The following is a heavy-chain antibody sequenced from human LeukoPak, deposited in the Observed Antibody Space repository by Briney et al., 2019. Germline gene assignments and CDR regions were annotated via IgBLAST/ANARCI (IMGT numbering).Heavy chain of an antibody. CDR1: GYTFTDYY. CDR2: MNPNSGGT. Sequence: ASVKVSCKASGYTFTDYYIHWVRQPPGQGLEWMAWMNPNSGGTSYAQKFQGRVTLTRDTSISTAYMELSRLRFDNTAVYYCARNKEGKSLDNWGQGTLVTVSS. CDR3: ARNKEGKSLDN. V-gene: IGHV1-2*02. J-gene: IGHJ4*02.